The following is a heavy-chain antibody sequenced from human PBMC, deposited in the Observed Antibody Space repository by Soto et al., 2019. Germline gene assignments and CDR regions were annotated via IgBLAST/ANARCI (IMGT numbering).Heavy chain of an antibody. D-gene: IGHD3-3*01. J-gene: IGHJ6*02. CDR3: ARDQGLRFSEDSDYYYGMDV. V-gene: IGHV3-11*01. CDR2: ISSSGSTI. Sequence: GGSLNLSCAASGFTFSDYYMSWIRQAPGKGLEWVSYISSSGSTIYYADSVKGRFTISRDNAKDSLYLQMNSLRAEDTAVYYCARDQGLRFSEDSDYYYGMDVWGQGTTVTVSS. CDR1: GFTFSDYY.